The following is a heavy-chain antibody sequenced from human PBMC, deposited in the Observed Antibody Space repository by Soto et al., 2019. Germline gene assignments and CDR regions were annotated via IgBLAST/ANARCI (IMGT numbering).Heavy chain of an antibody. V-gene: IGHV3-23*01. J-gene: IGHJ4*02. CDR2: ISGSGGST. Sequence: GGSLRLSCSASGFTFSSYAMSWVRQAPGKGLEWVSAISGSGGSTYYADSVKGRFTISRDNSKNTLYLQMNSLRAEDTAVYYCASAYSSSWYAGYWGQGTLVTVSS. CDR3: ASAYSSSWYAGY. CDR1: GFTFSSYA. D-gene: IGHD6-13*01.